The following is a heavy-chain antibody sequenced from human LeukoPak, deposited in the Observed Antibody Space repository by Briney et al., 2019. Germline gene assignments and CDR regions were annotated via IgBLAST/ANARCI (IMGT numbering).Heavy chain of an antibody. V-gene: IGHV6-1*01. CDR3: ARDPGAVAVAAIWFDP. D-gene: IGHD6-19*01. CDR2: TYYRSKWYN. J-gene: IGHJ5*02. Sequence: SQTLSLTCAISGDSVSSNSAAWNWIRQSPSRGLEWLGRTYYRSKWYNDYAVSVKSRITINPDTSKNQFSLQLNSVTPEDTAVYYCARDPGAVAVAAIWFDPWGQGTLVTVSS. CDR1: GDSVSSNSAA.